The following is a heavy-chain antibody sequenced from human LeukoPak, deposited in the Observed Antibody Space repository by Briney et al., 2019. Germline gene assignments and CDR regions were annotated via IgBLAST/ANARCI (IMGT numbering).Heavy chain of an antibody. Sequence: GSLRLSCAASGFTFSNYNMNWVRQPPGKELEWIGSIYFRGTTYYNPSLKSRVSMSIDTSQDHFSLDLRSVTAADTAVYFCARHFRVSGIAVIDYWGQGTLVTVSS. CDR3: ARHFRVSGIAVIDY. V-gene: IGHV4-59*04. CDR2: IYFRGTT. J-gene: IGHJ4*02. D-gene: IGHD6-19*01. CDR1: GFTFSNYN.